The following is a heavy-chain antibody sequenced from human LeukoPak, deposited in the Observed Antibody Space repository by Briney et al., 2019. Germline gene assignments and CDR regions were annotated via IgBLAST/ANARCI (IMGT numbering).Heavy chain of an antibody. CDR1: GSSINSGYY. D-gene: IGHD6-6*01. V-gene: IGHV4-38-2*02. CDR3: ARLPGASRPRYDFDY. CDR2: ISDRGST. Sequence: PSETLSLTCIVSGSSINSGYYWGWIRQPPGKGLEWIGTISDRGSTYNNPSLKSRVTISVDTSKNQLSLKLTSVTAADTAVYYCARLPGASRPRYDFDYWGQGTVVTVSS. J-gene: IGHJ4*02.